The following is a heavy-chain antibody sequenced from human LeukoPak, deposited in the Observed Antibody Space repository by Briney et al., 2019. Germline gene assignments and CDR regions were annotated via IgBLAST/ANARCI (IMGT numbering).Heavy chain of an antibody. CDR2: ISGSGGST. D-gene: IGHD1-26*01. J-gene: IGHJ4*02. Sequence: PGGSLTLSCAASGFTFSYHWMTWVRQAPGKGLEWVSAISGSGGSTYYADSVKGRFTISRDNSKNTLYLQMNSLRAEDTAVYYCAKDLWELLPPDYFDYWGQGTLVTVSS. V-gene: IGHV3-23*01. CDR1: GFTFSYHW. CDR3: AKDLWELLPPDYFDY.